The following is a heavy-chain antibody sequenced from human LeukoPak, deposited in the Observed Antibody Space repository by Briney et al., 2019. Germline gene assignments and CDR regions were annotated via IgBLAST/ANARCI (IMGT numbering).Heavy chain of an antibody. CDR2: IYYRGTT. Sequence: SETLSLTCTVSGGSNYWGWIRQPPGKGLEWIGSIYYRGTTYYNPSLKSRVTISVDTSKNQFSLKLSSVTAADTAVYYCASKLRYCTNGVCYTGFDYWGQGTLVTVSS. CDR1: GGSNY. J-gene: IGHJ4*02. V-gene: IGHV4-39*07. CDR3: ASKLRYCTNGVCYTGFDY. D-gene: IGHD2-8*01.